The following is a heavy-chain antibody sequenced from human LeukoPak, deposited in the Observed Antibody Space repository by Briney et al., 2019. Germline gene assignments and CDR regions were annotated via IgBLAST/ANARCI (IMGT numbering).Heavy chain of an antibody. CDR3: AKDPYSGYSSS. Sequence: GGTLRLSCAASGFTFDDYAMHWVRHAPGKGLEWVSLISGDGGSTYYADSVKGRFTTSRDNSKNSLYLQMNSLRTEDTALYYCAKDPYSGYSSSWGQGTLVTVSS. J-gene: IGHJ4*02. V-gene: IGHV3-43*02. D-gene: IGHD6-13*01. CDR1: GFTFDDYA. CDR2: ISGDGGST.